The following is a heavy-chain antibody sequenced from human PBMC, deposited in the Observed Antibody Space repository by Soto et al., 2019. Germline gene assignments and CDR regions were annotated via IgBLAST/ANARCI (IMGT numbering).Heavy chain of an antibody. J-gene: IGHJ4*02. D-gene: IGHD3-22*01. CDR2: IWYDGSNK. CDR3: VREWLDRPSNIVY. Sequence: GGSLRLSCAASGFTFISYGMHWVLQAPGKGLEWVAVIWYDGSNKYYADSVKGRFTISRDNSKNTLYLQMNSLRAEDTAVYYCVREWLDRPSNIVYWGQGLLVTGST. V-gene: IGHV3-33*01. CDR1: GFTFISYG.